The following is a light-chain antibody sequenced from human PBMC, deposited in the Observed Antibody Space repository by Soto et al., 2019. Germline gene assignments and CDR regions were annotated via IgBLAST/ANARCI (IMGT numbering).Light chain of an antibody. Sequence: DIQMTQSPSTLSASVGDRVTITCRASQRISTWLAWYQQKPGKAPKLLIYKAINLQSGVPSRFSGSGSGTAFSLTISSLHPDDFATDYCQRYNTFQYIFDQVTKL. J-gene: IGKJ2*01. CDR3: QRYNTFQYI. CDR1: QRISTW. CDR2: KAI. V-gene: IGKV1-5*03.